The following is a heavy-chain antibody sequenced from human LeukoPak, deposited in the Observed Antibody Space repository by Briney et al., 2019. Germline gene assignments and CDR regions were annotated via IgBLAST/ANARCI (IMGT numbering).Heavy chain of an antibody. V-gene: IGHV4-59*08. CDR3: ARQSIAARRAFDI. D-gene: IGHD6-6*01. Sequence: SETLSLTCTVSGGSISSYYWSWIRQPPGKGLEYIGTSYYSGGTDYNPSLKSRVTISVDTTNQFSLMLTSVTAADTAVYYCARQSIAARRAFDIWGQGTMVTVSS. J-gene: IGHJ3*02. CDR1: GGSISSYY. CDR2: SYYSGGT.